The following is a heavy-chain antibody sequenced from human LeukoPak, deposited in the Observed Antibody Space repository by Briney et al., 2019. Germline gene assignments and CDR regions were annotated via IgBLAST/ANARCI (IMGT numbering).Heavy chain of an antibody. CDR3: AREGHSSMYY. CDR1: GGSISSNSYY. CDR2: IYYSGSS. D-gene: IGHD6-19*01. J-gene: IGHJ4*02. V-gene: IGHV4-61*05. Sequence: PSETQSLTCSVSGGSISSNSYYWGWIRQPPGQGLEGLGYIYYSGSSNSNPSLNRRVTISVDASKNQFSLKLSSVTAAETDVYYCAREGHSSMYYWGQGTLVTVSS.